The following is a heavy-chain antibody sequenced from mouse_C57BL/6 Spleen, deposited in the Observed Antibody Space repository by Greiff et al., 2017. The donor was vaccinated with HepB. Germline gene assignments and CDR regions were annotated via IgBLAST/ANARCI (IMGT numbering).Heavy chain of an antibody. D-gene: IGHD2-3*01. CDR3: AREDGYLPYFDV. V-gene: IGHV5-16*01. Sequence: EVKVEESEGGLVQPGSSMKLSCTASGFTFSDYYMAWVRQVPEKGLEWVANINYDGSSTYYLDSLKSRFIISRDNAKNILYLQMSSLKSEDTATYYCAREDGYLPYFDVWGTGTTVTVSS. CDR2: INYDGSST. CDR1: GFTFSDYY. J-gene: IGHJ1*03.